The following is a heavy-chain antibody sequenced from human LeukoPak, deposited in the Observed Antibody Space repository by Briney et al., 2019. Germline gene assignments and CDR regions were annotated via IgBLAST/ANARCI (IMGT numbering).Heavy chain of an antibody. CDR1: GFTFSSYA. CDR2: IKQDGSEK. J-gene: IGHJ4*02. V-gene: IGHV3-7*01. D-gene: IGHD1-26*01. Sequence: GGSLRLSCAASGFTFSSYAMSWVRQAPGKGLEWVANIKQDGSEKYYVDSVKGRFTISRDNAKNSLYLQMNSLRAEDTAVYYCAGRIVGAGYWGQGTLVTVSS. CDR3: AGRIVGAGY.